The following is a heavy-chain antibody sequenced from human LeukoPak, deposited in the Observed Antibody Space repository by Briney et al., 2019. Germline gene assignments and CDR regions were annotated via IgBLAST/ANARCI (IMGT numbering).Heavy chain of an antibody. CDR2: IYYSGST. D-gene: IGHD4-11*01. CDR1: GGSISSYY. V-gene: IGHV4-59*01. J-gene: IGHJ6*03. CDR3: ARASDSNYAYYYYYYYMDV. Sequence: PSETLSLTCTVSGGSISSYYWSWIRQPPGKGLEWIGYIYYSGSTDYNPSLKSRVTISVDTSKNQFSLKLSSVTAADTAVYYCARASDSNYAYYYYYYYMDVWGKGTTVTVSS.